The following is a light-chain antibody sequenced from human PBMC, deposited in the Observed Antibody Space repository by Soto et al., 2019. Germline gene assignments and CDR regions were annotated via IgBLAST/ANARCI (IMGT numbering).Light chain of an antibody. Sequence: QSALTQPASVSGSPGQSITISCTGTSSDVGGYNYVSWYQQHPGKAPKLMIYEVSNRPSGVSNRFSGPKSGNTASLTISGLQAEDEADYYCSSYTSSSTPYVFGTGTKLTV. CDR2: EVS. CDR1: SSDVGGYNY. J-gene: IGLJ1*01. CDR3: SSYTSSSTPYV. V-gene: IGLV2-14*01.